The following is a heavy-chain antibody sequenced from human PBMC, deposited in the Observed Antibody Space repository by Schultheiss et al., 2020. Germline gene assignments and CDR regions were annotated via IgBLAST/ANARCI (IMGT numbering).Heavy chain of an antibody. Sequence: SQTLSLTCTVSGGSISSGGYYWSWIRQHPGKGLEWIGSIYYSGSTNYNPSLKSRVTISVDTSKNQFSLKLSSVTAADTAVYYCARSFKSYSSDWYWFDPWGQGTLVTVSS. V-gene: IGHV4-61*08. CDR3: ARSFKSYSSDWYWFDP. J-gene: IGHJ5*02. D-gene: IGHD6-19*01. CDR1: GGSISSGGYY. CDR2: IYYSGST.